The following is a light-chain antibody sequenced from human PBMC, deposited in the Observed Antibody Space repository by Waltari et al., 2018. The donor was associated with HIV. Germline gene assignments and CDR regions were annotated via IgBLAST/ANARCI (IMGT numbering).Light chain of an antibody. V-gene: IGLV2-23*02. CDR2: EVS. Sequence: QSALTQPASVSGSFGQSITISCTGTSSDVGSYNLVSWYQYHPCKAPKLIIYEVSKRPSGVSNRFAGSKSGNTASLTVSGLQAEDEAHYYCCSCARSRIPFGGGTKLTVL. CDR1: SSDVGSYNL. J-gene: IGLJ2*01. CDR3: CSCARSRIP.